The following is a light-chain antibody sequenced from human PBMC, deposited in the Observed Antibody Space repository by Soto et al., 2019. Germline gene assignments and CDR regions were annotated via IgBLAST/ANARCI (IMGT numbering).Light chain of an antibody. CDR3: QQRHRWPIT. Sequence: EVVLTQSPVTLSLSPGERATLSCRASQSFRGLLAWYKQKPGQAPRLLIYDAYNRATGIPPRFSGSGSGTDFTLTISSLEPEDSAVYYCQQRHRWPITFGQGTRLEIK. CDR2: DAY. J-gene: IGKJ5*01. V-gene: IGKV3-11*01. CDR1: QSFRGL.